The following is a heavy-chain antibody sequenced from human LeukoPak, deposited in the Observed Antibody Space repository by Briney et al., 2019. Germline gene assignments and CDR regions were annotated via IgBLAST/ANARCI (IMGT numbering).Heavy chain of an antibody. CDR1: GFKFDDYG. J-gene: IGHJ5*02. CDR2: INWNGAWT. D-gene: IGHD3-22*01. Sequence: PGGSLRLSCAASGFKFDDYGMSSVRQAPGKGLEWVCDINWNGAWTGYADSVKGRFTISRDNAKNSLYLQMNSLRAEDTALYYCAGYYYDSSRGFDLWGQGTLATVSA. V-gene: IGHV3-20*04. CDR3: AGYYYDSSRGFDL.